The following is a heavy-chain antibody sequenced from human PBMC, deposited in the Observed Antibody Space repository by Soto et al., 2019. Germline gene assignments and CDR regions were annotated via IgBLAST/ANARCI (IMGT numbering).Heavy chain of an antibody. CDR2: IYYSGST. V-gene: IGHV4-31*03. CDR3: ARDPAITMVRGVPTYGMDV. CDR1: GGSISSGGYY. J-gene: IGHJ6*02. D-gene: IGHD3-10*01. Sequence: ASETLSLTCTVSGGSISSGGYYWSWIRQHPGKGLEWIGYIYYSGSTYYNPSLKSRVTISVDTSKNQFSLKLSSVTAADTAVYYCARDPAITMVRGVPTYGMDVWGQGTTVTVSS.